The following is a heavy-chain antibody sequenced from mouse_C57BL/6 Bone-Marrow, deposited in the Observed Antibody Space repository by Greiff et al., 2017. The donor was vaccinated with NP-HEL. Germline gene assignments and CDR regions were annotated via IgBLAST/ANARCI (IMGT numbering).Heavy chain of an antibody. Sequence: EVKVVDSGGDLVKPGGSLKLSCAASGFTFSSYGMSWVRQTPDKRLEWVATISSGGSYTYYPDSVKGRFTISRDNAKNTLYLQMSSLKSEDTAMYYCARRGVYAMDYWGQGTSVTVSS. J-gene: IGHJ4*01. CDR1: GFTFSSYG. V-gene: IGHV5-6*02. CDR3: ARRGVYAMDY. CDR2: ISSGGSYT.